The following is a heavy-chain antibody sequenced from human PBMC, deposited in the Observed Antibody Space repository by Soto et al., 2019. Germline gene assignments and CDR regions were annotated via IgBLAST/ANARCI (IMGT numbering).Heavy chain of an antibody. D-gene: IGHD3-3*01. V-gene: IGHV3-30*18. CDR2: LSYDGSHN. Sequence: QVRLVESGGGVVQPGRSLRLSCAASGFTFSSYAMHWVRQTPDKGLEWVAFLSYDGSHNYYADSVKGRFTISRDNSKNTLYPQMNSLRVEDTAVYYYAKDRSTTFVVVTYYFDYRGQGTLVTVSS. J-gene: IGHJ4*02. CDR1: GFTFSSYA. CDR3: AKDRSTTFVVVTYYFDY.